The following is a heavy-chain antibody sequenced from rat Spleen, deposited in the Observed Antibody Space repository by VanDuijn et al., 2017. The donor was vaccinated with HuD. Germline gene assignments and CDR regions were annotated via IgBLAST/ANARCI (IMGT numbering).Heavy chain of an antibody. D-gene: IGHD1-11*01. J-gene: IGHJ3*01. Sequence: EVHLVESGGGLVQPGGPLKLSCAASGFTFSDYYMAWVRQAPKKGLEWVASISYEGSHTYYGDSVKGRFTISRDNAKNTLYLQMDSLRSEDTATYYCSRNNYGGYSELGWFAYWGQGTLVTVSS. CDR3: SRNNYGGYSELGWFAY. CDR2: ISYEGSHT. V-gene: IGHV5-22*01. CDR1: GFTFSDYY.